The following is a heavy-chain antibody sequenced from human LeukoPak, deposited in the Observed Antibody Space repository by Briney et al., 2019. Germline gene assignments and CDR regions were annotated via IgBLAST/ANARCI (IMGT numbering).Heavy chain of an antibody. D-gene: IGHD6-19*01. V-gene: IGHV3-33*01. CDR2: IWYDGSNK. CDR3: ARAFRSGWYLVY. CDR1: GFTFSSYG. Sequence: GGSLRLSCAASGFTFSSYGMHWVRQAPGKGLEWVAVIWYDGSNKYYADSVKGRFTISRDNSKNTLYLQMNSLRAEDTAVYYCARAFRSGWYLVYWGQGTLVTVSS. J-gene: IGHJ4*02.